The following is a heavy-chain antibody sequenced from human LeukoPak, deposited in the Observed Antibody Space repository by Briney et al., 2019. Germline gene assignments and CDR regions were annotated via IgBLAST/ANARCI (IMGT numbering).Heavy chain of an antibody. D-gene: IGHD6-19*01. V-gene: IGHV3-43*02. CDR1: GFTFDDYA. CDR2: ISGDGGGT. CDR3: AKDIASVGYSSGWVFDY. J-gene: IGHJ4*02. Sequence: EPGGSLTLSCAASGFTFDDYAIHWVRQAPGEGLEWVSLISGDGGGTYYADSVKGRFTISRDNNKNSLYPQMNSLTTEDAALYFCAKDIASVGYSSGWVFDYWGQGALVTVSS.